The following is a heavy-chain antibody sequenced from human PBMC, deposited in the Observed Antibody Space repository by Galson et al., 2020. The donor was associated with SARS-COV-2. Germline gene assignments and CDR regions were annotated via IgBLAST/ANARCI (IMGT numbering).Heavy chain of an antibody. Sequence: GESLKISCAASGFTFSSYSMNWVRQAPGKGLEWVSSISSSSSYIYYADSVKGRFTISRDNAKNSLYLQMNSLRAEDTAVYYCARDPVGGMFDYWGQGTLVTVSS. J-gene: IGHJ4*02. V-gene: IGHV3-21*01. CDR1: GFTFSSYS. CDR3: ARDPVGGMFDY. CDR2: ISSSSSYI.